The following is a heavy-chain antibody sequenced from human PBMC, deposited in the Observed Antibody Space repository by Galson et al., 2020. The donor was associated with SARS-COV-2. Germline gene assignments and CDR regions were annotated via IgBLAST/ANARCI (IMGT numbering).Heavy chain of an antibody. J-gene: IGHJ4*02. CDR1: GFTFSDYE. CDR2: ISSSGSRL. Sequence: GGSLRLSCAASGFTFSDYEMNWVRQAPGKGLEWVSYISSSGSRLSYADSVKGRFTISRDNAKNSQYLQMNSLRAEDTAIYYCARAVYHFDYWGQGTLVTVSS. V-gene: IGHV3-48*03. CDR3: ARAVYHFDY.